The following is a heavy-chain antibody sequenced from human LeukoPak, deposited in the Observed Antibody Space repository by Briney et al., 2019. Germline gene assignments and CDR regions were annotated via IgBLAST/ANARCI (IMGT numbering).Heavy chain of an antibody. CDR2: IHTSGST. J-gene: IGHJ3*02. Sequence: SETLSLTCTVSGGSISSYYWSWIRQPAGKGLEWIGRIHTSGSTNYNPSLKSRVTMSVDTSKNQFSLKLSSVTAADTAVYYCARRMATIRAFDIWGQGTMVTVSS. V-gene: IGHV4-4*07. CDR1: GGSISSYY. CDR3: ARRMATIRAFDI. D-gene: IGHD5-24*01.